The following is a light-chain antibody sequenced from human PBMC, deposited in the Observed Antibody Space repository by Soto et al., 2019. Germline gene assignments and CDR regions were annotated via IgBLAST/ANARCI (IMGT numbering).Light chain of an antibody. CDR1: KLGDKY. CDR3: QAWDSSLHVV. CDR2: QDS. V-gene: IGLV3-1*01. Sequence: SYELTQPPSVSVSPGPTASITCSGDKLGDKYACWYQQKPGQSPVLVIYQDSKRPSGIPERFSGSNSGNTATLTISGTQAMDEADYYCQAWDSSLHVVFGGGTKVTVL. J-gene: IGLJ2*01.